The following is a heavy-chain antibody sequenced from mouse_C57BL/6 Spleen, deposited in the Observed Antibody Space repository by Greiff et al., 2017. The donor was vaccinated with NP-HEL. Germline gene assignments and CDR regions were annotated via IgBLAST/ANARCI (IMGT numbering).Heavy chain of an antibody. CDR3: ARDDSGYVFAY. Sequence: DVKLVESGGGLVKPGGSLKLSCAASGFTFSSYAMSWVRQTPEKRLEWVATISDGGSYTYYPDNVKGRFTISRDNAKNNRYMQMSHLKSEDTAMYYCARDDSGYVFAYWGQGTLVTVSA. D-gene: IGHD3-2*02. V-gene: IGHV5-4*01. J-gene: IGHJ3*01. CDR2: ISDGGSYT. CDR1: GFTFSSYA.